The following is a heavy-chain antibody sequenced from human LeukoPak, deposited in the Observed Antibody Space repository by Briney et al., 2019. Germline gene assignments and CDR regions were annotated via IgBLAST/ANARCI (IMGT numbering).Heavy chain of an antibody. Sequence: GGSLRLSCAASGFTFSSYAMSWFRQAPGKGLEWVANIKQDGSEKYYVDSVKGRFTISRDNAKNSLYLQMNSLRAEDTAIYYCARDFPDYWGQGILVTVSS. CDR1: GFTFSSYA. J-gene: IGHJ4*02. CDR3: ARDFPDY. V-gene: IGHV3-7*01. CDR2: IKQDGSEK.